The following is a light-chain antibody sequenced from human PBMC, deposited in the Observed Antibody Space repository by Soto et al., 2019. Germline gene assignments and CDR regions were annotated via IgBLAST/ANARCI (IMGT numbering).Light chain of an antibody. V-gene: IGLV2-11*01. CDR2: DVS. CDR1: SSDVGTYNY. CDR3: CSYAGGYTHAV. J-gene: IGLJ2*01. Sequence: QSAQTQPRSVSGPPGQSVSISCSGTSSDVGTYNYVSWYQQHPGKAPKLMIYDVSKRPSGVPDRFSGSKSGNTASLTISGLQAEDEADYYCCSYAGGYTHAVFGGGTKLTVL.